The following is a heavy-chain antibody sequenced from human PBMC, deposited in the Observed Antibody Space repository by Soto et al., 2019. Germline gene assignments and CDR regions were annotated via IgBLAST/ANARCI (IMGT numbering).Heavy chain of an antibody. J-gene: IGHJ4*01. CDR3: ARLEYGYYARFDY. CDR2: MNPNSGNT. CDR1: GYTFTSHD. Sequence: QVQLVQSGAEVKKSGASVKVSCKASGYTFTSHDINWVRQATGQGLEWMGWMNPNSGNTGYAQKFQGRVTMTKKPPISTAYMELSSLRSEDTAVYYCARLEYGYYARFDYWGQGTLVTVSS. D-gene: IGHD4-17*01. V-gene: IGHV1-8*01.